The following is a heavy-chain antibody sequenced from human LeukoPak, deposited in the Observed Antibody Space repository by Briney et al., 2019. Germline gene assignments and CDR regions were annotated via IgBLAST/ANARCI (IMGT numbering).Heavy chain of an antibody. CDR1: GFTFSSYA. Sequence: GGSLRLSCAASGFTFSSYAKHWVRQAPGKGLEWVAVISYDGSNKYYADSVKGRFTISRDNSKNTLYLQMNSLRAEDTAVYYCARDQIGMDVWGQGTTVTVSS. V-gene: IGHV3-30-3*01. CDR3: ARDQIGMDV. CDR2: ISYDGSNK. J-gene: IGHJ6*02.